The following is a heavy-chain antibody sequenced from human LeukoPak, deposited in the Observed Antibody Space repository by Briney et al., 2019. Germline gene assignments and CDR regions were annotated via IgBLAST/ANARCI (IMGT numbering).Heavy chain of an antibody. V-gene: IGHV4-34*01. Sequence: SETLSLTCAVSGGSFSSYYWSWIRQPPGKGLEWIGEIDHSGSTNYIPSLKSRVTISVDTSKSQFSLQLSSVTAADTAVYYCARNFPYSKLDYWGQGTLVTVSS. CDR1: GGSFSSYY. D-gene: IGHD6-13*01. CDR2: IDHSGST. J-gene: IGHJ4*02. CDR3: ARNFPYSKLDY.